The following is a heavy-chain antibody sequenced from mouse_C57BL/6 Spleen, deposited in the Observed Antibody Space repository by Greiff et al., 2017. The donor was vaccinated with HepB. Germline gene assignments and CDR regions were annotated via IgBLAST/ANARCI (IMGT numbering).Heavy chain of an antibody. J-gene: IGHJ3*01. CDR3: ARTGTKAWFAY. CDR2: IYPGDGDT. D-gene: IGHD3-3*01. Sequence: QVQLQQSGPELVKPGASVKISCKASGYAFSSSWMNWVKQRPGKGLEWIGRIYPGDGDTNYNGEFKGKATLTADKSSSTAYMQLSSLTSEDSAVYFCARTGTKAWFAYWGQGTLVTVSA. CDR1: GYAFSSSW. V-gene: IGHV1-82*01.